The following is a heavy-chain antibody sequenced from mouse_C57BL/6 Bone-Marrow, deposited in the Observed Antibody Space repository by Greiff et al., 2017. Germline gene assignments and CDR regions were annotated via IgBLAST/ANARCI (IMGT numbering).Heavy chain of an antibody. D-gene: IGHD2-10*01. Sequence: ESGPGLVKPSQSLSLTCSVTGYSITSGYYWNWIRQFPGNKLEWMGYISYDGSNNYNPSLKNRIAIPLDTSKNQFFLKLNSVTTEDTATYYCARGLLWYPWFAYWGQGTLVTVSA. CDR1: GYSITSGYY. J-gene: IGHJ3*01. CDR2: ISYDGSN. V-gene: IGHV3-6*01. CDR3: ARGLLWYPWFAY.